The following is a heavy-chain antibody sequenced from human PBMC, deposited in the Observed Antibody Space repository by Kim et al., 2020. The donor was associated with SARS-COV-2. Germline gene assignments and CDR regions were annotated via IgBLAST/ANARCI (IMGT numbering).Heavy chain of an antibody. CDR3: ARQAAVAGREIDY. Sequence: SPSFQGHVTISADKSISTAYLQWSSLKASDTAMYYCARQAAVAGREIDYWGQGTLVTVSS. V-gene: IGHV5-10-1*01. D-gene: IGHD6-19*01. J-gene: IGHJ4*02.